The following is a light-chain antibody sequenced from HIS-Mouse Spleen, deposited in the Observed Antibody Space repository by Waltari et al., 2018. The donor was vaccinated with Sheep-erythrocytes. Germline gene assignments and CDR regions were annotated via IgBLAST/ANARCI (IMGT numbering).Light chain of an antibody. J-gene: IGLJ3*02. Sequence: QSALTQPPSASGSPGQSVTISCTGTSSDVGGYNYVSWYQQHPGKAPKLMIYEGSKRPAGVHERFSGSKSGNTASLTVSGLQAEDEADYYCSSYAGSNNWVFGGGTKLTVL. CDR2: EGS. CDR3: SSYAGSNNWV. CDR1: SSDVGGYNY. V-gene: IGLV2-8*01.